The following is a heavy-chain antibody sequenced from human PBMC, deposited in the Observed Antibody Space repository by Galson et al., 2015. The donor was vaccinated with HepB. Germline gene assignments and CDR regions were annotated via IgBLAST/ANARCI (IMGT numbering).Heavy chain of an antibody. CDR1: GDSVSSNSAA. J-gene: IGHJ6*02. Sequence: CAISGDSVSSNSAAWNWIRQSPSRGLEWLGRTYYRSKWYNDYAVSVKSRITINPDTSKNQFSLQLNSVTPEDTAVYYCARVHARSYYYYYGMDVWGQGTTVTVSS. CDR3: ARVHARSYYYYYGMDV. V-gene: IGHV6-1*01. CDR2: TYYRSKWYN. D-gene: IGHD6-6*01.